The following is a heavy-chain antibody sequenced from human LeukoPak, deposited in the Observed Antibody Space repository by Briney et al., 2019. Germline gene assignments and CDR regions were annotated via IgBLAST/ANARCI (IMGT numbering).Heavy chain of an antibody. Sequence: GGSLRLSCAASGFTFSDYYMTWIRQAPGKGLEWVSYISSSSSSTNYADSVKGRFTISRDNAKNSLYLQMNTLRAEDTAVYYCAREGRRDYGDYPYYFDYWGQGTLVTVSS. V-gene: IGHV3-11*06. CDR3: AREGRRDYGDYPYYFDY. J-gene: IGHJ4*02. CDR2: ISSSSSST. CDR1: GFTFSDYY. D-gene: IGHD4-17*01.